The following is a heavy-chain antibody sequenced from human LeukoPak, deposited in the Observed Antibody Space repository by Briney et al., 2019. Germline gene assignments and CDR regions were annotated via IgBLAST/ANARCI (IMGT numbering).Heavy chain of an antibody. V-gene: IGHV1-69*06. D-gene: IGHD6-13*01. Sequence: SVKGSCKASVGTFSSYAISWVRQAPGHGLEWMGGIIPIFGTANYAQKFQGRVTITADKSTSTAYMELSSLRPEDTAVYYCARDRGSSSYDYWGQGTLVTVSS. CDR1: VGTFSSYA. CDR3: ARDRGSSSYDY. CDR2: IIPIFGTA. J-gene: IGHJ4*02.